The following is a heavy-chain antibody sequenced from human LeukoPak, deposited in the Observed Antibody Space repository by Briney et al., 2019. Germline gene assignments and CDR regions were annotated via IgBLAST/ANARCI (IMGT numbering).Heavy chain of an antibody. V-gene: IGHV1-3*01. J-gene: IGHJ4*02. CDR2: INAGNGNT. Sequence: ASVKVSCMASGYTSTSYAMHWVRQAPGQRLEWMGWINAGNGNTKYSQKFQGRVTITRDTSASTAYMELSSLRSEDTAVYYCARNNYDFLPPAYWGQEPRVTVSS. D-gene: IGHD3-3*01. CDR1: GYTSTSYA. CDR3: ARNNYDFLPPAY.